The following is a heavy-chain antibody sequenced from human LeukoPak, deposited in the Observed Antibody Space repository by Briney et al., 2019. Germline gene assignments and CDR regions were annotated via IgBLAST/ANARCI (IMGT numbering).Heavy chain of an antibody. Sequence: GGSLRLSCAASGFNVSNNYMNWVRQAPGKGLEWVSLLNSGGTTYYADSVKGRFTISRDNSENTLYLQINSLRPEDTAMYYCARSASTYYYDSSGYYLDYWGQGTLVTVSS. CDR2: LNSGGTT. CDR3: ARSASTYYYDSSGYYLDY. V-gene: IGHV3-66*02. J-gene: IGHJ4*02. D-gene: IGHD3-22*01. CDR1: GFNVSNNY.